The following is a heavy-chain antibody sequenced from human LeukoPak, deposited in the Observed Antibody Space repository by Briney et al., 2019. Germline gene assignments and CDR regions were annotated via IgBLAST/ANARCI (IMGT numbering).Heavy chain of an antibody. CDR1: GYTFTGYY. J-gene: IGHJ6*02. Sequence: ASVKVSCKASGYTFTGYYIHWVRQAPGQGLEWMGWISPNSGGTNYAQKFLGWVTMTSDTSITTAYMELRRLKSDDTAVYYCARGRGQLYYSLPDPAHGLDVWGQGTTVTVSS. CDR2: ISPNSGGT. V-gene: IGHV1-2*04. D-gene: IGHD1-26*01. CDR3: ARGRGQLYYSLPDPAHGLDV.